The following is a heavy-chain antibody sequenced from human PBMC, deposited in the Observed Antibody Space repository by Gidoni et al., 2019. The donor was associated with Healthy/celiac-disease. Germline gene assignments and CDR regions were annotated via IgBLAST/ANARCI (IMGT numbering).Heavy chain of an antibody. Sequence: QVQLQQWGAGLLKPSETLSLTCAVYGWSFSGYYWIWIRQPPGKGLEWIGEINHSGSTNYNPSLKSRVTISVDTSKNQFSLKLSSVTAADTAVYYCARGPPRSSSWYRPLYYYYYMDVWGKGTTVTVSS. J-gene: IGHJ6*03. D-gene: IGHD6-13*01. CDR3: ARGPPRSSSWYRPLYYYYYMDV. CDR2: INHSGST. V-gene: IGHV4-34*01. CDR1: GWSFSGYY.